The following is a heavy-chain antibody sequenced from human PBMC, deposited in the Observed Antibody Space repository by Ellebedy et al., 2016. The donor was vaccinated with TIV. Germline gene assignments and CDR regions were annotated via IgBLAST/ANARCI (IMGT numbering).Heavy chain of an antibody. CDR3: ASRPDGDYHFLDY. CDR2: IYSGGSA. V-gene: IGHV3-66*01. CDR1: GFSVSTNY. J-gene: IGHJ4*02. D-gene: IGHD4-17*01. Sequence: PGGSLRLSCAASGFSVSTNYMSWVRQAPGKGLEWVSIIYSGGSAYYADSVKGRFDISRDNSRNTLYLQMNSLRAEDTAVYYCASRPDGDYHFLDYWGQGTLVTVSS.